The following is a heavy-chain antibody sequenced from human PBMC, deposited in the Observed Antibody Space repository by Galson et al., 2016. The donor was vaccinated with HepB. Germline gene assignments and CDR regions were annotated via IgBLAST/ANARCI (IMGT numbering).Heavy chain of an antibody. J-gene: IGHJ6*03. V-gene: IGHV4-30-2*01. CDR2: IYHRGST. D-gene: IGHD3-9*01. CDR3: ASGTGRYFDWLSSSRKYDYYYMDV. Sequence: TLSLTCAVSGGSISSGGYSWSWIRQPPGKGLEWIGYIYHRGSTYYNPSLKSRVTISVERSKNQFSLKLSSVTAADTAVYYCASGTGRYFDWLSSSRKYDYYYMDVWGKGTTVTVSS. CDR1: GGSISSGGYS.